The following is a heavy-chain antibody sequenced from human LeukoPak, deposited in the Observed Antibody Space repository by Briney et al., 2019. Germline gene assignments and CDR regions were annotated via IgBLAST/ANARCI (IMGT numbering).Heavy chain of an antibody. CDR3: TTDNTMVRGALGY. D-gene: IGHD3-10*01. V-gene: IGHV3-15*01. CDR2: IKSKTDGGTT. J-gene: IGHJ4*02. Sequence: GGSLRLSCAASGFTFSSYAMSWVRQAPGKGLEWVGRIKSKTDGGTTDYAAPVKGRFTISRDDSKNTLYLQMNSLKTEDTAVYYCTTDNTMVRGALGYWGQGTLVTVSS. CDR1: GFTFSSYA.